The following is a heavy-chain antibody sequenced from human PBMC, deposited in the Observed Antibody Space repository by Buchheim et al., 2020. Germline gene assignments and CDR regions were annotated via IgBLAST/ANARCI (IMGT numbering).Heavy chain of an antibody. CDR2: ITGSGDIV. J-gene: IGHJ4*02. D-gene: IGHD1-26*01. V-gene: IGHV3-48*01. CDR1: GFTFSLCS. Sequence: VELLESGGDLVQPGGSLRLSCAASGFTFSLCSMNWVRQAPGKGLEWIAYITGSGDIVYYADSVQGRFTISRDNAKNSLYLQMNSLKVDDTALYFCARTPGGGGTHYYNYLDSWGQGTL. CDR3: ARTPGGGGTHYYNYLDS.